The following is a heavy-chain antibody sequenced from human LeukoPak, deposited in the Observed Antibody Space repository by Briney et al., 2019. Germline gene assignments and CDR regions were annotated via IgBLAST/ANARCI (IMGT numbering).Heavy chain of an antibody. CDR1: GFTFSSYS. CDR2: ISSSSSYI. D-gene: IGHD2-2*01. CDR3: ARVFFFPSDCSSTSCPSDV. J-gene: IGHJ6*04. V-gene: IGHV3-21*01. Sequence: GGSLRLSCAASGFTFSSYSMNWVRQAPGKGLEWVSSISSSSSYIYYANSVKGRFTISRDNAKNSLYLQMNSLRAEDTAVYYCARVFFFPSDCSSTSCPSDVWGKGTTVTVSS.